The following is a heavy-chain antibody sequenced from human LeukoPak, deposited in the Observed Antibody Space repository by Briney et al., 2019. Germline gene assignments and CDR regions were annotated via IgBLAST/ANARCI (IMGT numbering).Heavy chain of an antibody. V-gene: IGHV1-2*02. CDR1: GHTFTGYY. J-gene: IGHJ5*02. CDR3: ARDEMATIA. CDR2: INANSGDT. D-gene: IGHD5-24*01. Sequence: GASVKASCKASGHTFTGYYMHWVRQAPGQGLEWMGWINANSGDTNYAQKFQGRVTMTRDTSISTAYMELSRLRSDDTAVYYCARDEMATIAWGQGTLVTVSS.